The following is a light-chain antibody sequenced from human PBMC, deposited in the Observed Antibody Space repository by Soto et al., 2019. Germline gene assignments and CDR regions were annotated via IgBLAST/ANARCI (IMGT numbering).Light chain of an antibody. CDR3: RQYVSYPVT. CDR2: KAS. V-gene: IGKV1-5*03. Sequence: DIQMTQSPSTLSASVEDRVTITCRASQSISNSLAWYQQKPGKAPNLLIYKASSLESGVPSRFSGSGSGTEFTLTISSLQPDDVATYYCRQYVSYPVTFGGGTKVEMK. CDR1: QSISNS. J-gene: IGKJ4*01.